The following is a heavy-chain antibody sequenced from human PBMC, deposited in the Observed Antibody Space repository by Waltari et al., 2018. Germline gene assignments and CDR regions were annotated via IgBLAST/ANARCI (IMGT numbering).Heavy chain of an antibody. J-gene: IGHJ3*02. Sequence: QVQLQQWGAGLLKPSETLSLTCAVYGGSFSGYYWSWIRQPPGKGLEWIGEINHSGSTNYNPSLKSRVTISVDTSKNQFSLKLSSVTAADTAVYYCARPHRTRAFDIWGQGTMVTVSS. V-gene: IGHV4-34*01. CDR2: INHSGST. CDR1: GGSFSGYY. CDR3: ARPHRTRAFDI.